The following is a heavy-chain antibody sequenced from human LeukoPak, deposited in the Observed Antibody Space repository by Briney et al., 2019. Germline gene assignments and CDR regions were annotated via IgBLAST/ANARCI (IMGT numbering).Heavy chain of an antibody. CDR1: GGSISSYY. Sequence: SETLSLTCTVSGGSISSYYWSWMRQPPRKGLEWIGYIYYSRSTNYNPSLKSRVTISVDTSKNQFSLKLSSVTAADTAVYYCARDFTYWGQGTLVTVSS. J-gene: IGHJ4*02. V-gene: IGHV4-59*01. CDR2: IYYSRST. CDR3: ARDFTY.